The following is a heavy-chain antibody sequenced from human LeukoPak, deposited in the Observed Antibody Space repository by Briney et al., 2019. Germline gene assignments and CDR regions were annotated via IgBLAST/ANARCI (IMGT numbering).Heavy chain of an antibody. CDR3: ARDGVALY. CDR2: INSRSSDI. CDR1: GFMFTSYW. D-gene: IGHD2-15*01. J-gene: IGHJ4*02. Sequence: GGSLRLSCAASGFMFTSYWMSWVRQAPGKRPEWISYINSRSSDIHYADSVRGRFTIYRDNVKNSLFLQMNSLRAEDTAVYFCARDGVALYWGQGTLVTVSS. V-gene: IGHV3-48*01.